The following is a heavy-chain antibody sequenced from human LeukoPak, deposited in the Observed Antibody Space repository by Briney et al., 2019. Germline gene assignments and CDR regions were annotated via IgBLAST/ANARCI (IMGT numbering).Heavy chain of an antibody. J-gene: IGHJ4*02. Sequence: LRASVKVSCKASGGTFSSYAISWVRQAPGQGLEWMGGIIPIFGTANYAQKFQGRVTITADESTSTAYMELSSLRSEDTAVYYCASPPITYYYDSSGYYLDYWGQGTLVTVSS. CDR2: IIPIFGTA. D-gene: IGHD3-22*01. CDR1: GGTFSSYA. CDR3: ASPPITYYYDSSGYYLDY. V-gene: IGHV1-69*13.